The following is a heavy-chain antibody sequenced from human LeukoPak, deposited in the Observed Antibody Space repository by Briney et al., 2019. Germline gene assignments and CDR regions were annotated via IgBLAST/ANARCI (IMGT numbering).Heavy chain of an antibody. CDR3: ALNMIGGQIFDY. J-gene: IGHJ4*02. CDR2: IKRDGSEK. V-gene: IGHV3-7*01. D-gene: IGHD3-16*01. Sequence: GGSLRLSCAASGFTFSNYWMSWVRQAPGKGLEWVADIKRDGSEKHYVDSVKGRFTISRDDAKNSLYLQMNSLRAEDTAVYYCALNMIGGQIFDYWGQGTLVTVSS. CDR1: GFTFSNYW.